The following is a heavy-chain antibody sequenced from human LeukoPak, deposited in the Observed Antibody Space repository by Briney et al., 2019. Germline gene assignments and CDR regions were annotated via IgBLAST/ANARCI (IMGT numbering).Heavy chain of an antibody. V-gene: IGHV3-7*05. Sequence: GGSLRLSCAASGFTYSSYWMSWVRQAPGKGLEWVANIKQDGSVEYYVVSVKGRFTISRDNAKESLYLQMNSLRAEDTAVYYCARIGYSSSSFDFWGQGTLVTVSS. CDR3: ARIGYSSSSFDF. CDR1: GFTYSSYW. D-gene: IGHD6-6*01. CDR2: IKQDGSVE. J-gene: IGHJ4*02.